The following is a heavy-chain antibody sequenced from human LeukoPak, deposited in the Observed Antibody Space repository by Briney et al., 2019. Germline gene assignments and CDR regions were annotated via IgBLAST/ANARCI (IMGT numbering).Heavy chain of an antibody. Sequence: PSETLSLTCTVSGGSISSGGSYWSWIRQHPGKGMEWIGYISYSGSTYYNPSLKSRVTISVDTSKNQFSLKLSSVTAADTVVYYCARVSCSSTSCKRYYYYGMDVWGKGTTVTVSS. CDR3: ARVSCSSTSCKRYYYYGMDV. V-gene: IGHV4-31*03. CDR1: GGSISSGGSY. D-gene: IGHD2-2*01. J-gene: IGHJ6*04. CDR2: ISYSGST.